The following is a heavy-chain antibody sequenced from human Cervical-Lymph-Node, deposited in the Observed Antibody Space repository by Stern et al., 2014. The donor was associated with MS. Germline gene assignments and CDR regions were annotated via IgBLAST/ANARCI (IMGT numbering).Heavy chain of an antibody. CDR3: ASPHCGGDCWANDQYTMDV. J-gene: IGHJ6*02. V-gene: IGHV3-21*01. D-gene: IGHD2-21*02. Sequence: VQLVQSGGGLVKPGGTLRLSCIASGFDFDSYSMSWVRQVPGNGLEWVPSRASRGGKIVYADAVKGRFTISRDNSMKSLYLQMKSLRLEDTATYYCASPHCGGDCWANDQYTMDVWGQGTTVTVAS. CDR2: RASRGGKI. CDR1: GFDFDSYS.